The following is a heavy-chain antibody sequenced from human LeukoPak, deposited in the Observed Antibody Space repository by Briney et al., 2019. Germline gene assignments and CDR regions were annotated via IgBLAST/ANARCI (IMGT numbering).Heavy chain of an antibody. CDR3: ARHRFNSVWSTFDI. D-gene: IGHD6-19*01. J-gene: IGHJ3*02. CDR2: IYYSGST. Sequence: SGTLSLTCTVSGGSISSYYWSWIRQLPGKGLEWIGYIYYSGSTNYNPSLKSRVTISVDTSKNQFSLRLNSVTAADTAVYYCARHRFNSVWSTFDIWGQGTMVTVSS. CDR1: GGSISSYY. V-gene: IGHV4-59*08.